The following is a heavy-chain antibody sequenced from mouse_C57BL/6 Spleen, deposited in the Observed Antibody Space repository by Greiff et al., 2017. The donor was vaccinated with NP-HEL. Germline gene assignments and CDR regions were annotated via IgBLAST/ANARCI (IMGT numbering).Heavy chain of an antibody. J-gene: IGHJ3*01. CDR1: GFNIKDDY. CDR3: TGGNYEGAY. D-gene: IGHD2-1*01. Sequence: VQLKESGAELVRPGASVKLSCTASGFNIKDDYMHWVKQRPEQGLEWIGWIDPENGDTEYASKFQGKATITADTSSNTAYLQLSSLTSEDTAVYYCTGGNYEGAYWGQGTLVTVSA. CDR2: IDPENGDT. V-gene: IGHV14-4*01.